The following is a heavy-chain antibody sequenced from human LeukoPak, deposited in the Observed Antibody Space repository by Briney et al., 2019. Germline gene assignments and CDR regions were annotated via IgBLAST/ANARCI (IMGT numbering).Heavy chain of an antibody. CDR2: IYYSGST. J-gene: IGHJ4*02. CDR1: GGSISSYY. Sequence: SETLSLTCTVSGGSISSYYWSWIRQPPGKGLEWIGYIYYSGSTNYNPSLKSRVTISVDTSKNQFSLKLSSVTAADTAVYYCARSRDGWSFDYWGQGTLVTVSS. V-gene: IGHV4-59*01. CDR3: ARSRDGWSFDY. D-gene: IGHD5-24*01.